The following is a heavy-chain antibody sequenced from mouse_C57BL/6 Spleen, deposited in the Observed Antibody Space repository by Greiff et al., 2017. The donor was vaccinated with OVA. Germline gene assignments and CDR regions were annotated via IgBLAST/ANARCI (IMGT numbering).Heavy chain of an antibody. D-gene: IGHD2-4*01. CDR2: ISDGGSYT. J-gene: IGHJ4*01. CDR1: GFTFSSYA. CDR3: ARDYDYDVSYAMDY. Sequence: DVKLVESGGGLVKPGGSLKLSCAASGFTFSSYAMSWVRQTPEKRLEWVATISDGGSYTYYPDNVKGRFTISRDNAKNNLYLQMSHLKSEDTAMYYCARDYDYDVSYAMDYWGQGTSVTVSS. V-gene: IGHV5-4*03.